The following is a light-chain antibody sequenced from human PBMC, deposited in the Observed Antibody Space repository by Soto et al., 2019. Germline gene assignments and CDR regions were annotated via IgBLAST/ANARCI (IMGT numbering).Light chain of an antibody. Sequence: IQLTQSPSSLSASVGDRVTISCRASQDISTHLAWFAQKPGRAPQLLIYAASTLHSGVPSRFSGSGSGTDFTLTISRLQPEDFATYYCQNLNTYPITFGPGTRLEIK. CDR2: AAS. J-gene: IGKJ5*01. CDR3: QNLNTYPIT. V-gene: IGKV1-9*01. CDR1: QDISTH.